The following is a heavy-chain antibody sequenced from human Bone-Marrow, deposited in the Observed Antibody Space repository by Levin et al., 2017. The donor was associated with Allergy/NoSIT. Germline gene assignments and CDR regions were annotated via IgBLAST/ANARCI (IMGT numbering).Heavy chain of an antibody. CDR2: IWYDGSNK. D-gene: IGHD1-26*01. CDR3: ARDLGGSGCFDY. V-gene: IGHV3-33*01. J-gene: IGHJ4*02. CDR1: GFTFSSYG. Sequence: GESLKISCAASGFTFSSYGMHWVRQAPGKGLEWVAVIWYDGSNKYYADSVKGRFTISRDNSKNTLYLQMNSLRAEDTAVYYCARDLGGSGCFDYWGQGTLVTVSS.